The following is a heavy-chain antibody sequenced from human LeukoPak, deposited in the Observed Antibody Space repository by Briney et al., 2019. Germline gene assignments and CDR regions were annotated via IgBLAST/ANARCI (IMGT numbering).Heavy chain of an antibody. J-gene: IGHJ5*02. CDR3: ARDKYSSGWYQGFDP. CDR1: GGSISSYY. V-gene: IGHV4-59*01. Sequence: SETLSLTCTVSGGSISSYYWSWIRQPPGKGLEWIGYISYSGSTNYNPSLKSRVTISVGTSKNQFSLKLSSVTAADTAVYYCARDKYSSGWYQGFDPWGQGTLVTVSS. D-gene: IGHD6-19*01. CDR2: ISYSGST.